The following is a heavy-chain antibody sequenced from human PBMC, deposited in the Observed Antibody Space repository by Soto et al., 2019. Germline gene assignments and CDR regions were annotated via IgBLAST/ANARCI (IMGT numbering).Heavy chain of an antibody. Sequence: VQLVQSGAEVKKPGSSVKVSCKASGGNFNSHNINWVRQAPGQGLEWMGRIIPTLGKPNYAQKFQGRVTISADTSTSTAYMELSSLNSDDTAVYYCGRDTTTSPYYYGMDVWGQGTTVTVSS. CDR2: IIPTLGKP. V-gene: IGHV1-69*08. CDR1: GGNFNSHN. J-gene: IGHJ6*02. CDR3: GRDTTTSPYYYGMDV. D-gene: IGHD4-17*01.